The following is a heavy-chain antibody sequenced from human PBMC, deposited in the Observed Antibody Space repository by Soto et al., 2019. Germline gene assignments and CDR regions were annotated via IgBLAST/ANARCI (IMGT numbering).Heavy chain of an antibody. CDR1: GGSISSSSYY. V-gene: IGHV4-39*07. D-gene: IGHD5-18*01. CDR2: IYHSGST. Sequence: PSETLSLTCTVSGGSISSSSYYWGWIRQPPGKGLEWIGSIYHSGSTNYNPSLKSRVTISVDKSKNQFSLKLSSVTAADTAVYYCARAYSYGNRAFDYWGQGTLVTVSS. J-gene: IGHJ4*02. CDR3: ARAYSYGNRAFDY.